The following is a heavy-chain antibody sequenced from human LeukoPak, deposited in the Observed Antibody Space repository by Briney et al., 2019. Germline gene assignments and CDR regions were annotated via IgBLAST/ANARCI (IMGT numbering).Heavy chain of an antibody. Sequence: PSETLSLTCTVSGGSISSYYWSWIRQPPGKGLEWIGYIYYSGSTNYNPSLKSRVTISVDTSKNQFPLKLSSVTAADTAVYYCARVIAARRAPPNAFDIWGQGTMVTVSS. CDR2: IYYSGST. D-gene: IGHD6-6*01. V-gene: IGHV4-59*01. CDR3: ARVIAARRAPPNAFDI. J-gene: IGHJ3*02. CDR1: GGSISSYY.